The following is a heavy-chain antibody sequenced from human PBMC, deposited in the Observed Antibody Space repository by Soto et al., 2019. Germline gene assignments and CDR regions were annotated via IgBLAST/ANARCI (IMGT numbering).Heavy chain of an antibody. CDR2: INLSGST. CDR1: GGSFSGYY. CDR3: ARDKITGLFDY. J-gene: IGHJ4*02. D-gene: IGHD2-8*02. V-gene: IGHV4-34*01. Sequence: SETLSLTCAVYGGSFSGYYWTWIRQPPGTGLEWIGEINLSGSTNYNPSLKSLVTISVDTSKNQFSLKLTSVTAADTAVYYCARDKITGLFDYWGQGTLVTVS.